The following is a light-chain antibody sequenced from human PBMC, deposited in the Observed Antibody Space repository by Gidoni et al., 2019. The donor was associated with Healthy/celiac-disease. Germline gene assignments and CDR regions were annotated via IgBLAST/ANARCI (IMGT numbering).Light chain of an antibody. J-gene: IGKJ3*01. CDR3: QQYGSSPLFT. CDR1: QSVSSSY. V-gene: IGKV3-20*01. CDR2: GAS. Sequence: EIVLTQSPGTLSLPPGERATLSCRASQSVSSSYLAWYQQKPGKAPRLLIYGASSRATGIPDRFSGSGSGTDFTLTISRLEPEDFAVYYCQQYGSSPLFTFGPGTKVDIK.